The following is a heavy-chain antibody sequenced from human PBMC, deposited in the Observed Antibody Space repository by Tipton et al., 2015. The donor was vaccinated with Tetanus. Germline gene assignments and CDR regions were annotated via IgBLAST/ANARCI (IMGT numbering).Heavy chain of an antibody. J-gene: IGHJ4*02. CDR1: GGSISSSSYY. Sequence: TLSLTCTVSGGSISSSSYYWGWIRQPPGKGLEWIGSIYYSGSTYYNPSLKSRVTISVDTPKNHFSLKLSSVTAADTAVYYCARPRGYSYGYSDYWGQGTLVTVSS. D-gene: IGHD5-18*01. CDR3: ARPRGYSYGYSDY. V-gene: IGHV4-39*01. CDR2: IYYSGST.